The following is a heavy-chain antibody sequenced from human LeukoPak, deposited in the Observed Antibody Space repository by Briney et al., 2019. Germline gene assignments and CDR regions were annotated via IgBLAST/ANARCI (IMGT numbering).Heavy chain of an antibody. D-gene: IGHD6-19*01. CDR3: ARVAGWHWFDP. Sequence: SETLSLTCAVYGGSFSGYFWSWIRQPPGKGLEWIGYVYYSGSTNYNPSLKSRVTISVDTSKNQFSLKLSSVTAADTAVYYCARVAGWHWFDPWGQGTLVTVSS. V-gene: IGHV4-59*01. CDR1: GGSFSGYF. CDR2: VYYSGST. J-gene: IGHJ5*02.